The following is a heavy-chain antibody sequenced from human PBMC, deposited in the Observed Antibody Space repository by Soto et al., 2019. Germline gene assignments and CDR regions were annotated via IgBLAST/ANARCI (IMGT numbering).Heavy chain of an antibody. J-gene: IGHJ4*02. CDR3: ARDQDRVVVAAPTY. D-gene: IGHD2-15*01. Sequence: RASVKVSCKASGYTFTSYAMHWVRQAPGQRLEWMGWIDAGNGNTKYSQKFQGRVTITRDTSASTAYMELSSLRSEDTAVYYCARDQDRVVVAAPTYWGQGTLVTVSS. CDR1: GYTFTSYA. CDR2: IDAGNGNT. V-gene: IGHV1-3*01.